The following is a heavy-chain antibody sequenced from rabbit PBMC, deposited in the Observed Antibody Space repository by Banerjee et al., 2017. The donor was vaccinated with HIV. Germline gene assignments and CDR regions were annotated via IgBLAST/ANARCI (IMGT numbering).Heavy chain of an antibody. D-gene: IGHD7-1*01. V-gene: IGHV1S43*01. CDR2: IYTSTNST. J-gene: IGHJ4*01. CDR3: ARHGIYTYPGYGAGNL. Sequence: QQLEESGGGLVKPGGTLTLTCKASGIDFTSYYYMCWVRQAPGKGLELIACIYTSTNSTWYANWVNGRFSISRSTSLNTVTLQMTSLTAADTATYFCARHGIYTYPGYGAGNLWGPGTLVTVS. CDR1: GIDFTSYYY.